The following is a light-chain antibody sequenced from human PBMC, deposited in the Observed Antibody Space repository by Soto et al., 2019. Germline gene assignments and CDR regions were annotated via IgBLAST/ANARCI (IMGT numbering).Light chain of an antibody. V-gene: IGKV3-20*01. J-gene: IGKJ3*01. Sequence: EIVLTQSPGTLSLSPGERATRSCRASQSFSSSYLAWYQQKPGQAPRLLIYGASSRATGIPDRFSGSGSGTDFTLTISRLEPEDFAVYYCQHYGSALFTFGPGIKVDIQ. CDR3: QHYGSALFT. CDR2: GAS. CDR1: QSFSSSY.